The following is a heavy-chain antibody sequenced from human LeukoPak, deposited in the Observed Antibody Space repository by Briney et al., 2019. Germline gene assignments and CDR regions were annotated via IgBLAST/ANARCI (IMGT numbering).Heavy chain of an antibody. D-gene: IGHD3-10*01. CDR3: ARAYYYGSGSMDNWFDP. CDR2: IISSSSYI. CDR1: GFTFSSYN. Sequence: GGSLRLSCATSGFTFSSYNMNWFRRAPGRGQEWVSSIISSSSYIYYADSVKGGFTISRDNAKNSLYLQMNSLRAEDTAVYYCARAYYYGSGSMDNWFDPWGQGTLVAVSS. V-gene: IGHV3-21*01. J-gene: IGHJ5*02.